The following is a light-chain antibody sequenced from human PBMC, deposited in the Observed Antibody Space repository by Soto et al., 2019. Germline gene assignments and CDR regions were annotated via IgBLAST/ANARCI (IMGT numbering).Light chain of an antibody. CDR1: QSISSE. Sequence: EIVMTQSPATLSVSPGERATLSCRASQSISSELAWYQQKPGQPPRRLIYGASTRATGVPARFTGSGSGSDFTLTISGLQSEDFAVYYCQQGHNRPLTFGQGTRLEI. J-gene: IGKJ2*01. V-gene: IGKV3-15*01. CDR3: QQGHNRPLT. CDR2: GAS.